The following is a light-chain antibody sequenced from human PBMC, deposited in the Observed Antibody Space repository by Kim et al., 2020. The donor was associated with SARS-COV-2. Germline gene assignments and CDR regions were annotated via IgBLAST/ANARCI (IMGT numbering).Light chain of an antibody. V-gene: IGKV1-27*01. CDR2: AAS. Sequence: ASVGDRVTITCRASQGIGNYLAWYQQKPGKVPKLLIYAASTLQSGVPSRFSGSGSGTDFTLTISSLQPEDVATYYCQKYNSAPQTFGQGTKVDIK. CDR1: QGIGNY. J-gene: IGKJ1*01. CDR3: QKYNSAPQT.